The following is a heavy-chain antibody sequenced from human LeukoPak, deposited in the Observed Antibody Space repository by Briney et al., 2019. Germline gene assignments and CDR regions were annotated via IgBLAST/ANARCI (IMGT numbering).Heavy chain of an antibody. CDR1: GGSISSSSYY. CDR2: IYYSGST. J-gene: IGHJ4*02. V-gene: IGHV4-39*01. Sequence: PSETLSLTCTVSGGSISSSSYYWGWIRQPPGKGLEWIGSIYYSGSTYYNPSLKSRVTISVDTSKNQFSLKLSSVTAADTAVYYCAGHMAVRGSYFGYWGQGTLVTVSS. CDR3: AGHMAVRGSYFGY. D-gene: IGHD1-26*01.